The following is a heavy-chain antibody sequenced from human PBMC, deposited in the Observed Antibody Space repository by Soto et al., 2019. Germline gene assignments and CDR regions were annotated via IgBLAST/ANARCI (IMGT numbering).Heavy chain of an antibody. J-gene: IGHJ6*02. V-gene: IGHV4-34*01. CDR3: ARDRWDIVVVPAAMRAIDYYYYGMDV. Sequence: PSETLSLTCAVYGGSFSGYYWSWIRQPPGKGLEWIGEINHSGSTNYNPSLKSRVTISVDTSKNQFSLKLSSVTAADTAVYYCARDRWDIVVVPAAMRAIDYYYYGMDVWGQGTTVTVSS. CDR2: INHSGST. D-gene: IGHD2-2*01. CDR1: GGSFSGYY.